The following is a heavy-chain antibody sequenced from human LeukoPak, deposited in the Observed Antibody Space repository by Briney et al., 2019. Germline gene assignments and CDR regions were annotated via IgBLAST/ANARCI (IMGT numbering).Heavy chain of an antibody. CDR1: GFTFSSYA. CDR3: AKDVEDDFGPDWFDP. CDR2: ISGSGGST. J-gene: IGHJ5*02. V-gene: IGHV3-23*01. D-gene: IGHD3-3*01. Sequence: GGSLRLSCAASGFTFSSYAMSWVRQAPGKGLEWVSAISGSGGSTYYADSVKGRFTISRDDSKNTLYLQMNSLRAEDTAVYYCAKDVEDDFGPDWFDPWGQGTLATVSS.